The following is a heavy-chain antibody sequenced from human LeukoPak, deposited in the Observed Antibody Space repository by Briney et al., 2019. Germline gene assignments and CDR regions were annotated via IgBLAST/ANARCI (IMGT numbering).Heavy chain of an antibody. J-gene: IGHJ4*02. V-gene: IGHV3-23*01. CDR3: AKDQGYCSGGSCYSCFDY. CDR1: GFTFSSYA. D-gene: IGHD2-15*01. CDR2: ISGSGGST. Sequence: GGSLRLSCAASGFTFSSYAMSWVRQAPGKGLEWVSGISGSGGSTYYADSVKGRFTISRDNSKNTLYLQMNSLRAEDTAVYYCAKDQGYCSGGSCYSCFDYWGQGTLVTVSS.